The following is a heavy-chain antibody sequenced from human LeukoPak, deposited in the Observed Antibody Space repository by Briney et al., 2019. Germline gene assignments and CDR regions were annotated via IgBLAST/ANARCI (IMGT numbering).Heavy chain of an antibody. CDR2: IKPNSGGT. CDR3: TRGYSLSDFYDSSGSDY. V-gene: IGHV1-2*02. CDR1: GYTFTDYY. Sequence: ASVKVSCKASGYTFTDYYIHWERQAPGQGLEWMGWIKPNSGGTNSAQKFQGRVTMTRDTSLSTAYMELRRLRSDDTAVYYCTRGYSLSDFYDSSGSDYWGQGTLVTVSS. D-gene: IGHD3-22*01. J-gene: IGHJ4*02.